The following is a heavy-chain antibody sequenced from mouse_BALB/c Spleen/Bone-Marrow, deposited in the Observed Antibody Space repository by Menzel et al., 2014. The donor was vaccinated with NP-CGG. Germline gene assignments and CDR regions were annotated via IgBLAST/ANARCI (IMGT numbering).Heavy chain of an antibody. J-gene: IGHJ4*01. Sequence: EVKLMESGPGLVKPSQSLSLTCTVTGYSITSDYAWNWIRQFPGNKLGWMGYISYSGNTNYNPSLKSRISITRDTPKNQFFLQLSSVTTEDTATYYRARGGYDDAMDYWGQGTSVTVSS. CDR1: GYSITSDYA. CDR2: ISYSGNT. D-gene: IGHD2-2*01. V-gene: IGHV3-2*02. CDR3: ARGGYDDAMDY.